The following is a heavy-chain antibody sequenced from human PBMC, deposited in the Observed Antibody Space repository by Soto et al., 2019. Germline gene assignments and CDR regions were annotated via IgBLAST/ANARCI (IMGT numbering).Heavy chain of an antibody. D-gene: IGHD6-19*01. CDR2: ISYDGYNK. Sequence: PGGSLRLSCAASGFTFRSYAMHWVRQAPGKGLEWVGVISYDGYNKYYRDSVKGRFTFPRDYSKNTLYLQMNSLRVEDTAVYYCARDRGRIAVAGNWFDTWGQGTLVTVSS. CDR1: GFTFRSYA. J-gene: IGHJ5*02. V-gene: IGHV3-30*10. CDR3: ARDRGRIAVAGNWFDT.